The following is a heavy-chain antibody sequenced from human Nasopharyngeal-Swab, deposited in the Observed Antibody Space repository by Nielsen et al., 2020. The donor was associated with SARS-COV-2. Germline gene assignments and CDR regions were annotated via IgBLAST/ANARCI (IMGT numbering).Heavy chain of an antibody. CDR2: IYWDDDK. V-gene: IGHV2-5*02. Sequence: WIRQPPGKALEWLALIYWDDDKHYSPSLKRRLTITKDTSKNQVVLTMTNMDPVDTATYYCAHRQQNPQINGDDAFDIWGQGTMVTVSS. D-gene: IGHD7-27*01. J-gene: IGHJ3*02. CDR3: AHRQQNPQINGDDAFDI.